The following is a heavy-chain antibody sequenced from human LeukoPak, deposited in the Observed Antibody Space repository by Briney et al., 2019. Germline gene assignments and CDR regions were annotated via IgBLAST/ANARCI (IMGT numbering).Heavy chain of an antibody. CDR2: ISHSGST. Sequence: SETLSLTCAVYGGSFSGYYWSWIRQPPGKGLEWIGEISHSGSTNYNPSLKSRVTISVDTSKNQFSLKLSSVTAADTAVYYCARKRLNCSGGSCYFRWFDPWGQGTLVTASS. V-gene: IGHV4-34*01. J-gene: IGHJ5*02. D-gene: IGHD2-15*01. CDR1: GGSFSGYY. CDR3: ARKRLNCSGGSCYFRWFDP.